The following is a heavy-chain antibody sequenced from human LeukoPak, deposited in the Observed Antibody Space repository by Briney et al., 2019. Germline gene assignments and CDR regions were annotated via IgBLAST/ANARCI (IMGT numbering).Heavy chain of an antibody. CDR3: ARQAACSGDCYYRHFDY. CDR2: ITNTGKTI. Sequence: GGSLRLSCAASGFSFTSYTMDWVRQAPGKGLEWVSYITNTGKTIFYADSVKGRFTISRDNAKGSLFLQMDSLRAEDTAVYYCARQAACSGDCYYRHFDYRGQGALVAVSS. CDR1: GFSFTSYT. J-gene: IGHJ4*02. V-gene: IGHV3-48*01. D-gene: IGHD2-21*02.